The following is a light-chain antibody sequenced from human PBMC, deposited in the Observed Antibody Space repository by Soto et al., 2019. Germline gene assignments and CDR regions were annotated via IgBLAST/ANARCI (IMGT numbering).Light chain of an antibody. CDR2: GAS. V-gene: IGKV3-15*01. Sequence: VMTQSPVTLSVSPGERATLSCRASQSLSTNLAWYQQKPGQAPRLLFSGASTRATGIPARFSGSGSGTEFTLTISSLQSEDYAVYYCQQYNKWPITFGQGTRRE. CDR3: QQYNKWPIT. J-gene: IGKJ5*01. CDR1: QSLSTN.